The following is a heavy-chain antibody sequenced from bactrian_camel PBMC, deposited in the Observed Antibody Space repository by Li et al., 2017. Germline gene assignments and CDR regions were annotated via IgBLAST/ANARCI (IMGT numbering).Heavy chain of an antibody. CDR3: ASDFDGVWCENRPYRW. CDR2: LRGDGRR. Sequence: HVQLVESGGGSVHTGGSLRLSCEVSGKNVSLLCMGWFRQVPGKEREGIIGLRGDGRRTYRDSTKGRFIVSKDNTKNTLYLQMNGLQPTGTAMYYCASDFDGVWCENRPYRWWGQGTQVTVS. CDR1: GKNVSLLC. J-gene: IGHJ4*01. D-gene: IGHD3*01. V-gene: IGHV3S61*01.